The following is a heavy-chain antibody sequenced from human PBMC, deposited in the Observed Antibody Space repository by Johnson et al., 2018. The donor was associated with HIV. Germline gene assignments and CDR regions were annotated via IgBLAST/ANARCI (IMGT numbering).Heavy chain of an antibody. CDR3: AKDEGGSYSQDAVDI. CDR2: ITWNSHIV. CDR1: GFTFDDYA. D-gene: IGHD1-26*01. J-gene: IGHJ3*02. V-gene: IGHV3-9*01. Sequence: VQLVESGGGLVQPGRSLRLSCAASGFTFDDYAMHWVRQPPGKGLEWVAGITWNSHIVDYADSVKGRFTISRDNAKNSLYLQMNSLRAEDTALYYCAKDEGGSYSQDAVDIWGQGTMVTVSS.